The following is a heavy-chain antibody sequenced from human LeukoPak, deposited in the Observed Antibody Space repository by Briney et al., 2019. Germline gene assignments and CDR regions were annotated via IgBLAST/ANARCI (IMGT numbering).Heavy chain of an antibody. D-gene: IGHD6-13*01. V-gene: IGHV3-23*01. CDR3: AKDKSSSSWVFDS. J-gene: IGHJ4*02. CDR2: ISVSGGST. Sequence: GGSLRLSCAASGFTFNNYAMNWVRQAPGKGLEWVSVISVSGGSTYYADPVKGRFTISRDNSKKTLYLQMNSLRAEDTAVYYCAKDKSSSSWVFDSWGQGTLVTVSS. CDR1: GFTFNNYA.